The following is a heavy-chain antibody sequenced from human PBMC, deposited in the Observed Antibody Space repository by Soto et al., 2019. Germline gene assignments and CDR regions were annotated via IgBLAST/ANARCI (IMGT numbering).Heavy chain of an antibody. V-gene: IGHV4-31*03. CDR1: GGSISSGGYY. D-gene: IGHD6-13*01. Sequence: QVQLQESGPGLVKPSQTLSLTCTVSGGSISSGGYYWSWIRQHPGKVLEWIGYIYYSGRTYYNPCLKIRVNISVDTSKNQFSLNLSSVTAADTAVYYCARSFVVAAAGPFDYWGQGTLVTVSS. J-gene: IGHJ4*02. CDR2: IYYSGRT. CDR3: ARSFVVAAAGPFDY.